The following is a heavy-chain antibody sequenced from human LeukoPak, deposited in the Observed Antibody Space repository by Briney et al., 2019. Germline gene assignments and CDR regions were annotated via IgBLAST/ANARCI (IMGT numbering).Heavy chain of an antibody. CDR3: AKRQGPTSGSYDWFDP. CDR1: GGSINGYY. D-gene: IGHD1-26*01. CDR2: IYRDDYIYRNGYT. Sequence: KPSETLSFTCIASGGSINGYYWSWLRQPPGKGLEWIAYIYRDDYIYRNGYTNYNPSLKSRVIISIDTSKNQFSLKLSSVTAADTAVYYCAKRQGPTSGSYDWFDPWGQGTLVIVSS. J-gene: IGHJ5*02. V-gene: IGHV4-4*09.